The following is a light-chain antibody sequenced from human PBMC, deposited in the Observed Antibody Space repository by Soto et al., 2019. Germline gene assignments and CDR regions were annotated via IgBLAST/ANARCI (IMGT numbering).Light chain of an antibody. J-gene: IGLJ2*01. V-gene: IGLV2-14*01. Sequence: QSALTQPASVSGSLGQSITISCTGTSSDIGGYNYVSWYQQHPGKAPKLIIYEVSDRPSGVSNRFSGSKSGNTASLTISGLQAEDEGDYYCTSYTTSSNLVVFGGGTKLTVL. CDR2: EVS. CDR3: TSYTTSSNLVV. CDR1: SSDIGGYNY.